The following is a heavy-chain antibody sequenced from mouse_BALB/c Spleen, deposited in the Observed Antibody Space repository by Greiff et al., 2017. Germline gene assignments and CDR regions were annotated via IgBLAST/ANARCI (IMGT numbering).Heavy chain of an antibody. J-gene: IGHJ2*01. Sequence: EVKVVESGGGLVQPGGSRKLSCAASGFTFSSFGMHWVRQAPEKGLEWVAYISSGSSTIYYADTVKGRFTITRDNPKNTLFLQMTSLRSEDTAMYYCARSGGNYGYYFDYWGQGTTLTVSS. CDR1: GFTFSSFG. D-gene: IGHD2-1*01. CDR3: ARSGGNYGYYFDY. CDR2: ISSGSSTI. V-gene: IGHV5-17*02.